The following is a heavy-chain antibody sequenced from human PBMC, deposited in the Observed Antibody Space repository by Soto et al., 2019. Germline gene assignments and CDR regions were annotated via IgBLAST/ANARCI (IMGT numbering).Heavy chain of an antibody. CDR3: ATSHCSSTSRFNWFDP. J-gene: IGHJ5*02. Sequence: GESLKISCKGSGYSFTSYWIGWVRQMPGKGLEWMGIIYPGDSDTRYSPSFQGQVTISADKSISTAYLQWSSLKASDTAMYYCATSHCSSTSRFNWFDPWGQGTLVTVSS. CDR1: GYSFTSYW. V-gene: IGHV5-51*01. CDR2: IYPGDSDT. D-gene: IGHD2-2*01.